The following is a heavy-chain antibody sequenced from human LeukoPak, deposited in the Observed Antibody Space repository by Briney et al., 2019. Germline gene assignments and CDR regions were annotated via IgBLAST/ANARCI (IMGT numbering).Heavy chain of an antibody. V-gene: IGHV3-23*01. CDR2: ISGNGDRT. J-gene: IGHJ4*02. Sequence: GGSLRLSCAASGFTFSSDGMSWVRQAPGKGLEWVSSISGNGDRTYYPDSVKGRFTISRDNSKNTLYLQMNSLRAEDTAVYYCARDMGISGYWGQGTLVTVSS. D-gene: IGHD7-27*01. CDR1: GFTFSSDG. CDR3: ARDMGISGY.